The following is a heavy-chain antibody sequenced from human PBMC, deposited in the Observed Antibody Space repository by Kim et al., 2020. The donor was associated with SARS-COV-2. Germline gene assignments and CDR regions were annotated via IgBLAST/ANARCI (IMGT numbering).Heavy chain of an antibody. CDR3: ARGSVVGAENDYYYYGMDV. Sequence: SETLSLTCAVYGGSFSGYYWSWIRQPPGKGLEWIGEINHSGSTNYNPSLKSRVTISVDTSKNQFSLKLSSVTAADTAVYYCARGSVVGAENDYYYYGMDVWVQGTTVTVSS. V-gene: IGHV4-34*01. D-gene: IGHD1-26*01. J-gene: IGHJ6*02. CDR2: INHSGST. CDR1: GGSFSGYY.